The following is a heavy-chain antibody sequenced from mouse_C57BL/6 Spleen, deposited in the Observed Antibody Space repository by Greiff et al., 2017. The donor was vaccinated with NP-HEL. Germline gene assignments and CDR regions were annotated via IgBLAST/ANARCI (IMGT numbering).Heavy chain of an antibody. D-gene: IGHD3-2*02. J-gene: IGHJ4*01. CDR3: ASASYGSGTDYYAMDY. Sequence: QVQLKESGAELARPGASVKLSCKASGYTFTSYGISWVKQRTGQGLEWIGEIYPRSGNTYYNEKFKGKATLTADKSSSTAYMELRSLTSEDSAVYFCASASYGSGTDYYAMDYWGQGTSVTVSS. CDR2: IYPRSGNT. CDR1: GYTFTSYG. V-gene: IGHV1-81*01.